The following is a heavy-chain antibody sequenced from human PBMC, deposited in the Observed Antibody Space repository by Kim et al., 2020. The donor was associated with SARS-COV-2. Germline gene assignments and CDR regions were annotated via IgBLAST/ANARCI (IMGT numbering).Heavy chain of an antibody. CDR3: ARGTRNNCSSTSCYSGFRFAVAGVFWFGP. CDR2: INAGNGNT. Sequence: ASVKVSCKASGYTFTSYAMHWVRQAPGQRLEWMGWINAGNGNTKYSQKFQGRVTITRDTSASTAYMELSSLRSEDTAVYYCARGTRNNCSSTSCYSGFRFAVAGVFWFGPWGQGTLVTVSS. J-gene: IGHJ5*02. D-gene: IGHD2-2*01. CDR1: GYTFTSYA. V-gene: IGHV1-3*01.